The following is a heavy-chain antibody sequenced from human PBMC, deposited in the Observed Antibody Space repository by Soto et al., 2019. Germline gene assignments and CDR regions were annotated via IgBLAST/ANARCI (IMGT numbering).Heavy chain of an antibody. D-gene: IGHD6-13*01. Sequence: SETLSLTCTVSGGSISSSSYYWGWIRQPPGKGLEWIGSIYYSGSTYYNPSLKSRVTISVDTSKNQFSLKLSSVTAADTAVYYCARLDRQPALDYWGQGTLVTVSS. V-gene: IGHV4-39*01. J-gene: IGHJ4*02. CDR3: ARLDRQPALDY. CDR2: IYYSGST. CDR1: GGSISSSSYY.